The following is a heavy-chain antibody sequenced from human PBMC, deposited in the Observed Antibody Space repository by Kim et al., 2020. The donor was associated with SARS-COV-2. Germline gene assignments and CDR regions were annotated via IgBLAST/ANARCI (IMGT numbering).Heavy chain of an antibody. Sequence: ASVKVSCKASGYTFTGYYMHWVRQAPGQGLEWMGWINPNSGGTNYAQKFQGRVTMTRDTSISTAYMELSRLGSDDTAVYYCARDMRQWLGKGVFDYWGQGTLVTVSS. V-gene: IGHV1-2*02. J-gene: IGHJ4*02. D-gene: IGHD6-19*01. CDR2: INPNSGGT. CDR1: GYTFTGYY. CDR3: ARDMRQWLGKGVFDY.